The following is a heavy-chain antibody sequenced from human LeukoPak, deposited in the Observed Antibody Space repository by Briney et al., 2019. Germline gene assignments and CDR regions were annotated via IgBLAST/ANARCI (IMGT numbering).Heavy chain of an antibody. D-gene: IGHD3-3*01. CDR2: IYHSGST. J-gene: IGHJ4*02. CDR3: ASRLWSGYFDY. Sequence: SETLSLTCTVSGYSLSSGYYWGWSRQPPGKGLEWIGSIYHSGSTYYNPSLKSRVTISVDTSKNQFSLKLSSVTAADTAVYYCASRLWSGYFDYWGQGTLVTVSS. CDR1: GYSLSSGYY. V-gene: IGHV4-38-2*02.